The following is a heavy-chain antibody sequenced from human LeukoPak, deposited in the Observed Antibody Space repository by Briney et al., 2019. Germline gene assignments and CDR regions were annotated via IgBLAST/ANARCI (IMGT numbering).Heavy chain of an antibody. CDR2: ISGSGGST. Sequence: GGSLRLSCAASGFTFSSYAMSWVRQAPGKGLEWVSAISGSGGSTYYADSVKGRFTISRDNSKNTLYLQMNSLRAEDTAVYYCAKIPLPLDSWSGYSLAPPDTVDVWGKGTTVTVSS. D-gene: IGHD3-3*01. CDR3: AKIPLPLDSWSGYSLAPPDTVDV. V-gene: IGHV3-23*01. CDR1: GFTFSSYA. J-gene: IGHJ6*04.